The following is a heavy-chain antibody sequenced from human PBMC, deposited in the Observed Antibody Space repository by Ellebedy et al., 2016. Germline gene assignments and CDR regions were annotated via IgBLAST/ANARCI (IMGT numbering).Heavy chain of an antibody. V-gene: IGHV1-18*04. Sequence: ASVKVSXXASGYIFTTYYMHWVRQAPGQGLEWMGWISAYNGNTNYAQKLQGRVTMTTDTSTSTAYMELRSLRSDDTAVYYCARASIVGATTYGDVWGQGTTVTVSS. CDR2: ISAYNGNT. D-gene: IGHD1-26*01. CDR1: GYIFTTYY. J-gene: IGHJ6*02. CDR3: ARASIVGATTYGDV.